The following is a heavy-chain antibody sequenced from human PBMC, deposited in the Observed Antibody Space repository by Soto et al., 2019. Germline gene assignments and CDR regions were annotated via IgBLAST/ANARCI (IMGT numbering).Heavy chain of an antibody. CDR3: ARSFDYGYIHH. J-gene: IGHJ4*02. D-gene: IGHD3-10*01. Sequence: SLRLSCVNSGFGVNSDYLSWVRQAPGKGLEWVSVLYAGGSTYYADSVRGRFTISGDNARNKVYLQMNSLRVDDTAVYYCARSFDYGYIHHWGQGTLVTVSS. CDR1: GFGVNSDY. V-gene: IGHV3-53*01. CDR2: LYAGGST.